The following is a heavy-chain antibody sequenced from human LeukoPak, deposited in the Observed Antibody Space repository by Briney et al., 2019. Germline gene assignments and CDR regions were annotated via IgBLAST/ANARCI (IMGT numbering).Heavy chain of an antibody. CDR2: VFFRGNH. CDR1: GGSISTSISY. CDR3: ARDPSRSCSGGYCYSI. V-gene: IGHV4-39*06. J-gene: IGHJ4*02. Sequence: SSETLSLTCSLSGGSISTSISYWRCIPHPPGKRREGLVSVFFRGNHYPSPSLKGRISISVDTSKNQFPLKLNPGTAADTAVYYCARDPSRSCSGGYCYSIWGQGTLVAVAS. D-gene: IGHD2-15*01.